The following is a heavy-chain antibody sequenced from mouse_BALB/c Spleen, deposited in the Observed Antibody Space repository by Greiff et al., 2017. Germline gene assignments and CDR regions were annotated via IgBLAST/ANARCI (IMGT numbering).Heavy chain of an antibody. CDR2: IRLKSNNYAT. CDR1: GFTFSNYW. J-gene: IGHJ3*01. D-gene: IGHD1-1*01. V-gene: IGHV6-6*02. Sequence: EVKLEESGGGLVQPGGSMKLSCVASGFTFSNYWMNWVRQSPEKGLEWVAEIRLKSNNYATHYAESVKGRFTISRDDSKSSVYLQMNNLRAEDTGIYYCTRDYGSSYSFAYWGQGTLVTVSA. CDR3: TRDYGSSYSFAY.